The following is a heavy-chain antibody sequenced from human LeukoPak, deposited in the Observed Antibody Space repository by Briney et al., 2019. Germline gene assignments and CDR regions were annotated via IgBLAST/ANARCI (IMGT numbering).Heavy chain of an antibody. CDR1: GGTFSSYA. J-gene: IGHJ5*02. CDR2: IIPIFGTA. Sequence: WASVKVSCKASGGTFSSYAISWVRQAPGQGLEWMGGIIPIFGTANYAQKFQGRVTITADKSTSTAYMELSSLRSEDTAVYYCARSGIAAAGTRWFDPWGQGTLVTVSS. V-gene: IGHV1-69*06. D-gene: IGHD6-13*01. CDR3: ARSGIAAAGTRWFDP.